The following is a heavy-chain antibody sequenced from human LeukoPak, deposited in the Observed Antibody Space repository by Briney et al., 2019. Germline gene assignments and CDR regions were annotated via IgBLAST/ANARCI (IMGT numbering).Heavy chain of an antibody. CDR1: GGSFSSYY. Sequence: PSETLSLTCAVYGGSFSSYYWSWIRQPAGKGLEWIGRIYTSGSTNYNPSLKSRVTMSVDTSKNQFSLKLSSVTAADTAVYYCARDAPWYCSSTSCPVYWYFDLWGRGTLVTVSS. V-gene: IGHV4-4*07. J-gene: IGHJ2*01. CDR2: IYTSGST. D-gene: IGHD2-2*01. CDR3: ARDAPWYCSSTSCPVYWYFDL.